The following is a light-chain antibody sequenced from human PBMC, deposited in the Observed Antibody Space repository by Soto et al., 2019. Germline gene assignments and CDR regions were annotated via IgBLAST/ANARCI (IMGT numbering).Light chain of an antibody. CDR3: QQYKDSST. V-gene: IGKV1-5*01. J-gene: IGKJ2*01. CDR1: QTISRW. Sequence: DIQMTQSPSTLSASVGDRVTITCRASQTISRWLAWYQQKPGTAPKLLIYGASSLQSGVPSRFSGSGSETEFTLTISRLQPDDFAIYYCQQYKDSSTFGQGTKLDIK. CDR2: GAS.